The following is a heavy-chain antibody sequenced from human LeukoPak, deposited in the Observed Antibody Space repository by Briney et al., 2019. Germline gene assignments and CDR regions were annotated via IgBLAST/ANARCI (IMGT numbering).Heavy chain of an antibody. Sequence: GGSLRLSCAASGFTFSSYGMHWVRQAPGKGLEWVAVISYDGSNKYYADSVKGRLTISRDNSKNTLYLQMSSLRSEDTAVYYCARGPDYSNYNYYYYMDVWGKGTTVTVSS. CDR3: ARGPDYSNYNYYYYMDV. CDR2: ISYDGSNK. CDR1: GFTFSSYG. V-gene: IGHV3-30*03. J-gene: IGHJ6*03. D-gene: IGHD4-11*01.